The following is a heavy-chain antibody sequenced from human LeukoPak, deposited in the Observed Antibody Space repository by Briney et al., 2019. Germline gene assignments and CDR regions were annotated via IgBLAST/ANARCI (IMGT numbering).Heavy chain of an antibody. CDR1: GGSISSHY. CDR3: ARXXXXRGXTYYFDY. CDR2: IYYSGST. V-gene: IGHV4-59*11. J-gene: IGHJ4*02. D-gene: IGHD3-10*01. Sequence: SETLSLTCTVSGGSISSHYWSWIRQPPGKGLEWIGYIYYSGSTNYNPSLKSRVTISVDTSKNQFSLKLSSVTAADTAVYYCARXXXXRGXTYYFDYWGQGTLVTVSS.